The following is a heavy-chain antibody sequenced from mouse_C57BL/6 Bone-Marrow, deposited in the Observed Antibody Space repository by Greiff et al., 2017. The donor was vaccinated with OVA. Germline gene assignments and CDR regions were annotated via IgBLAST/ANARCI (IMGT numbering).Heavy chain of an antibody. V-gene: IGHV1-39*01. CDR2: INPNYGTT. D-gene: IGHD1-1*01. CDR3: AGGITTVPYYYARDY. J-gene: IGHJ4*01. CDR1: GYSFTDYN. Sequence: EVQLQQSGPELVKPGASVKISCKASGYSFTDYNMNWVKQSNGKSLEWIGVINPNYGTTSYNQKFKGKATLTVDQSSSTAYMQLNSLTSEDSAVYDDAGGITTVPYYYARDYWGQGTTVTVSS.